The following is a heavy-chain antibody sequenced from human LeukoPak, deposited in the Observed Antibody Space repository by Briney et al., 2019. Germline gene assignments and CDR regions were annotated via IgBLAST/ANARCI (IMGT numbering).Heavy chain of an antibody. J-gene: IGHJ4*02. CDR2: VNHGGST. V-gene: IGHV4-34*01. D-gene: IGHD2-2*01. Sequence: PSETLSLTCAVHGGSLSGYNWNWIRQPPGKELEWIGDVNHGGSTNYNPSLESRVTVSIDTWNSQFSLELNSVTAADTAVYYCARGRVRVVPGTGYFDSWSQGSLVIVSS. CDR1: GGSLSGYN. CDR3: ARGRVRVVPGTGYFDS.